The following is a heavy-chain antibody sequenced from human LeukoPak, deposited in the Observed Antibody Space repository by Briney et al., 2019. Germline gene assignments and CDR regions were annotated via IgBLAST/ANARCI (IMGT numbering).Heavy chain of an antibody. CDR3: ARDRAMVPYLSDY. Sequence: PGGSLRLSCAASGFTFSSYWMSWVRQAPGKGLEWVANIKQDGSEKYYVDSVKGRFTISRDNAKNSLYLQMNSLRAEDTAVYYCARDRAMVPYLSDYWGQGTLVTVSS. CDR1: GFTFSSYW. CDR2: IKQDGSEK. V-gene: IGHV3-7*01. J-gene: IGHJ4*02. D-gene: IGHD5-18*01.